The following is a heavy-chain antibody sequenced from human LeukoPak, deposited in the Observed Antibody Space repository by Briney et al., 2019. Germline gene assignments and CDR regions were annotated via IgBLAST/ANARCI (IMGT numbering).Heavy chain of an antibody. J-gene: IGHJ4*02. CDR3: VSAPNSYYLDH. CDR2: IKEDGSEK. CDR1: GFTFTTYW. V-gene: IGHV3-7*01. Sequence: GGSLRLSCAASGFTFTTYWMTWVRQVPGKGLEWVANIKEDGSEKYYVDSVEGRFAISRDNTKNSLYLQLNNLRAEDTAVYYCVSAPNSYYLDHWGQGTLVTVS.